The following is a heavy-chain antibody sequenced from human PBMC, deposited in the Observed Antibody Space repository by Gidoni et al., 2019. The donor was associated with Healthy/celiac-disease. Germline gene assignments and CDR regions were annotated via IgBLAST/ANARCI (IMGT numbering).Heavy chain of an antibody. CDR1: GFTFSSYD. CDR2: ICTAGDT. Sequence: EVQLVESGGGLVQPGGSLRLSCAAFGFTFSSYDMHWVRQATGKGLEWVSAICTAGDTYYPGSVKGRFTISRENAKNSLYLQMNSLRAGDTAVYYCARDKREGGYNGYGMDVWGQGTTVTVSS. D-gene: IGHD5-12*01. CDR3: ARDKREGGYNGYGMDV. V-gene: IGHV3-13*01. J-gene: IGHJ6*02.